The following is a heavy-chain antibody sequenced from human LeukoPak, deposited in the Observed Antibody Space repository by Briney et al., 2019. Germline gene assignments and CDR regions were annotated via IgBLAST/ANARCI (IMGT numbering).Heavy chain of an antibody. CDR1: GYTFTGYY. D-gene: IGHD3-22*01. CDR3: ARDASRDYYDSSGYPGDY. J-gene: IGHJ4*02. V-gene: IGHV1-2*02. CDR2: INPNSGGT. Sequence: ASVKVSCKASGYTFTGYYMHWVRQAPGQGLEWMGWINPNSGGTNYAQKFQGRVTMTRDTSISTAYMELSRLRSDDTAVYYCARDASRDYYDSSGYPGDYWGQGTLVTVSS.